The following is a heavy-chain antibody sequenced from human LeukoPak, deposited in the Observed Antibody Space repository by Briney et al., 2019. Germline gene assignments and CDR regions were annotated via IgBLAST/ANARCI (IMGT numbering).Heavy chain of an antibody. V-gene: IGHV3-30*18. CDR1: GFTFSSYG. J-gene: IGHJ4*02. CDR3: AKSRVRMVTQNLFEY. Sequence: PGGSLRLSCAASGFTFSSYGIHWLRQSPDKGLEWVALISFDGNSKFYADSVEGRFTLSRDNSKNTLYLQMDSLRIEDTAVYYCAKSRVRMVTQNLFEYWGQGTLVTVSS. D-gene: IGHD2-21*02. CDR2: ISFDGNSK.